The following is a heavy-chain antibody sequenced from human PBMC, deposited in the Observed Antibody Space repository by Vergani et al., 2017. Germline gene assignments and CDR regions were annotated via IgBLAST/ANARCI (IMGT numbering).Heavy chain of an antibody. D-gene: IGHD1-26*01. CDR3: ARSRGQLRHAFDI. CDR1: GYTFTSYA. Sequence: QVQLVQSGAEVKKPGSSVKVSCKASGYTFTSYAMHWVRQAPGQRLEWMGWINAGNGNRKYSQKFQGRVTITRDTSASTAYMELRSLRSDDTAVYYCARSRGQLRHAFDIWGQGTMVTVSS. CDR2: INAGNGNR. J-gene: IGHJ3*02. V-gene: IGHV1-3*01.